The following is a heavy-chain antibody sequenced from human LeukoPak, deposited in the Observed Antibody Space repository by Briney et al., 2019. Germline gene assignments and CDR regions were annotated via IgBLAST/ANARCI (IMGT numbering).Heavy chain of an antibody. Sequence: GGSLRLSCAASGFTFSRYWMHWVRHAPGKGLVWVSRINSDGRSTNYADSVKGRFTISRDNAKNTLYLQMNSLRAEDTAVYYCARDPDSSGWSSFEYWGQGALVTVSS. CDR1: GFTFSRYW. J-gene: IGHJ4*02. V-gene: IGHV3-74*01. CDR3: ARDPDSSGWSSFEY. D-gene: IGHD6-19*01. CDR2: INSDGRST.